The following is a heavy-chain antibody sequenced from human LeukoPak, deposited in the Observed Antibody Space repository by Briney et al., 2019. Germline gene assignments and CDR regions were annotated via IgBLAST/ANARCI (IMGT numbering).Heavy chain of an antibody. V-gene: IGHV1-69*13. CDR2: IIPIFGTA. D-gene: IGHD4-23*01. Sequence: ASVKVSCKASGGTFSSYAISWVRQAPGQGLEWMGGIIPIFGTANYAQKFQGRVTITADESTSTAYMELSSLRSEDTVVYYCARWDYGGNPGNYWGQGTLVTVSS. CDR1: GGTFSSYA. CDR3: ARWDYGGNPGNY. J-gene: IGHJ4*02.